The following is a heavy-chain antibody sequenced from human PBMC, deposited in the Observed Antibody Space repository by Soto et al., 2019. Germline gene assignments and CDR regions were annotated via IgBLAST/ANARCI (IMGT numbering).Heavy chain of an antibody. Sequence: QVQLVESGGGVVQPGRSLRLSCAASGFTFRNYAMHWVRQAPGKGLECVAVISYDGGNKFYRDYVKGRFTISRDNSKNTLYLQINSLRYEDTAVYYCARGDREDIAVVIGVRPGEYGVDVWGQGTKVNVSS. CDR3: ARGDREDIAVVIGVRPGEYGVDV. V-gene: IGHV3-30-3*01. J-gene: IGHJ6*02. CDR2: ISYDGGNK. CDR1: GFTFRNYA. D-gene: IGHD2-15*01.